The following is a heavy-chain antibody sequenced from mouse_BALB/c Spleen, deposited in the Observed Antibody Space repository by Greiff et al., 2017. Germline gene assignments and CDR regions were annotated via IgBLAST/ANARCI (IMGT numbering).Heavy chain of an antibody. J-gene: IGHJ2*01. V-gene: IGHV1-18*01. CDR1: GYTFTDYN. Sequence: EVQLQQSGPELVKPGASVKIPCKASGYTFTDYNMDWVKQSHGKSLEWIGDINPNNGGTIYNQKFKGKATLTVDKSSSTAYMELRSLTSEDTAVYYCARRNWDGRNYFDYWGQGTTLTVSS. CDR3: ARRNWDGRNYFDY. CDR2: INPNNGGT. D-gene: IGHD4-1*01.